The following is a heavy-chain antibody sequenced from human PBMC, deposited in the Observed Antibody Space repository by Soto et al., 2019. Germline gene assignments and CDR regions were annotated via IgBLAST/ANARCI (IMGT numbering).Heavy chain of an antibody. D-gene: IGHD2-2*01. V-gene: IGHV5-51*01. CDR3: AKHEGYCSSTTCSNFDY. Sequence: GESLKISCRGSGFTFTNYWIAWVRQMPGKGLEWMGIIYPGDSDTSYSPSFQGQVTISADKSINTAYLHWSSLKASDTAMYYCAKHEGYCSSTTCSNFDYWGQGXLVTVYS. CDR1: GFTFTNYW. J-gene: IGHJ4*02. CDR2: IYPGDSDT.